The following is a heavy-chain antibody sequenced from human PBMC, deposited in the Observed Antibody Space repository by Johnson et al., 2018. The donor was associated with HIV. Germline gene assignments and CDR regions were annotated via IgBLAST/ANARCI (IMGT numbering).Heavy chain of an antibody. CDR3: AKDLVVTAPGAFDI. D-gene: IGHD2-21*02. CDR2: LYSSGKT. J-gene: IGHJ3*02. CDR1: GFTVSTYY. V-gene: IGHV3-66*03. Sequence: VQLVESGGGLIQPGGSLRLSCAASGFTVSTYYMTWVRQASGKGLELVSLLYSSGKTYYADSVKGRFTISRDYSKNRLYLQMSSLRAEDTAVYYCAKDLVVTAPGAFDIWGQGTMVTVSS.